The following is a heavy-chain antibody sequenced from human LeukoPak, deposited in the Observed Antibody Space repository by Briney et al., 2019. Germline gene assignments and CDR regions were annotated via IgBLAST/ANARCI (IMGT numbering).Heavy chain of an antibody. D-gene: IGHD6-13*01. CDR3: AKAGAAAATSMYYYYYMDV. CDR1: GFTFDDYA. V-gene: IGHV3-9*01. J-gene: IGHJ6*03. CDR2: ISWNSGSI. Sequence: GGSLRLSCAGSGFTFDDYAMHGVGQAPGKGVEGVSGISWNSGSIDYEDSVKGRFTISRDNAKNSLYLQMNSLRADDTALYYCAKAGAAAATSMYYYYYMDVWGKGTPVTVSS.